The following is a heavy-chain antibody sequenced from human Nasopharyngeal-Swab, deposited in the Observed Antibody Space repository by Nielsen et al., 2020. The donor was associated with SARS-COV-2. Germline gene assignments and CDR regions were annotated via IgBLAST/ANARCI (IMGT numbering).Heavy chain of an antibody. V-gene: IGHV3-64D*08. D-gene: IGHD3-3*01. CDR3: VRLYDFWSGEPS. CDR1: GFTFSSYA. CDR2: ISSNGGST. J-gene: IGHJ5*02. Sequence: GESLEISWSASGFTFSSYAMHWVRQAPGKGLEYVSAISSNGGSTYYADSVKGRFTISRDNSKNTLYLQMSSLRAEDTAVYYCVRLYDFWSGEPSWGQGTLVTVSS.